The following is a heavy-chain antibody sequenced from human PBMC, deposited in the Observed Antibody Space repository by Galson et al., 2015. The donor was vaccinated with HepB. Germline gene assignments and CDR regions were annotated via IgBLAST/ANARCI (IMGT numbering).Heavy chain of an antibody. CDR3: ARGRSYYYHSSDYGVRFDY. V-gene: IGHV4-34*01. Sequence: TLSLTCAVYGGSFSDYYWSWIRQPPGKGLEWIGEINHSGSTNYNPSLKSRVTISVDTSKNQFSLKLSSVTAADTTVYYCARGRSYYYHSSDYGVRFDYWGQGTLVTVSS. J-gene: IGHJ4*02. D-gene: IGHD3-22*01. CDR2: INHSGST. CDR1: GGSFSDYY.